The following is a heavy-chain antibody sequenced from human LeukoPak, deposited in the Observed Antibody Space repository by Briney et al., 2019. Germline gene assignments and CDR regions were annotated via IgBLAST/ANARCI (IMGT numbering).Heavy chain of an antibody. J-gene: IGHJ4*02. V-gene: IGHV4-39*01. D-gene: IGHD4-17*01. CDR1: SGSISSSSHY. CDR3: AAQPHHYGDYGDY. Sequence: KPSETLSLTCTVSSGSISSSSHYWGWIRQPPGKGLEWIGSIFYSGSTYKNPSLKSRVTISVDTSKNQFSLKLSSVTAADTAVYFCAAQPHHYGDYGDYWGQGTLVTVSS. CDR2: IFYSGST.